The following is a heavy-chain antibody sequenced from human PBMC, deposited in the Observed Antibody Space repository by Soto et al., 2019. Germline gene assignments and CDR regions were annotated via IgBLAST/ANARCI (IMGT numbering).Heavy chain of an antibody. CDR2: INPSGGST. CDR1: GYTFTSYY. Sequence: SVKVSCKASGYTFTSYYMHWVRQAPGQGLEWMGIINPSGGSTSYAQKFQGRVTMTRDTSTSTVYMELSSLRSEDTAVYYCARDLRRVPADISYYYYGMDVWGQGTTVTVSS. D-gene: IGHD2-2*02. J-gene: IGHJ6*02. V-gene: IGHV1-46*01. CDR3: ARDLRRVPADISYYYYGMDV.